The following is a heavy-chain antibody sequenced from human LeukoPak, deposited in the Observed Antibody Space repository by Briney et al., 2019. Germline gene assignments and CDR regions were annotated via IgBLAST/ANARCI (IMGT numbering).Heavy chain of an antibody. V-gene: IGHV1-18*04. J-gene: IGHJ4*02. D-gene: IGHD5-12*01. CDR3: ARVRNSGFRYVDS. Sequence: ASVKVSCKASGYTFTSYYIHWVRQAPGQGLEWMGWISAYNGNTNYAQKLQGRVTMTTDTSTSTAYMDLRSLRSDDTAVYYCARVRNSGFRYVDSWGQGTLVTVSS. CDR2: ISAYNGNT. CDR1: GYTFTSYY.